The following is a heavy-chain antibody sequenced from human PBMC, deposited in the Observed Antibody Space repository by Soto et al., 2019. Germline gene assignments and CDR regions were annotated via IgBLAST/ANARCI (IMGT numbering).Heavy chain of an antibody. CDR1: GGTFSSYA. D-gene: IGHD2-21*02. CDR3: LVVTPPSPQYYFDY. CDR2: IIPIFGTA. V-gene: IGHV1-69*13. Sequence: SVKVSCKASGGTFSSYAISWVRQAPGQGLEWMGGIIPIFGTANYAQKFQGRVTITADESTSTAYMELSSLRSEDTAVYYCLVVTPPSPQYYFDYWGQGTLVTVSS. J-gene: IGHJ4*02.